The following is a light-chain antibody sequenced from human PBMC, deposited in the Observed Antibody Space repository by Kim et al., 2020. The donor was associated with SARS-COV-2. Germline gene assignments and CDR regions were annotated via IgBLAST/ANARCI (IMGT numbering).Light chain of an antibody. Sequence: ASVRDRVPITCRASQSISDYLAWYQQKPGKAPKLLIYKASNLESGVPSRFSGSGSGTEFTLTISSLQPDDFATYYCQQDSTYPWTFGQGTKVDIK. CDR1: QSISDY. CDR3: QQDSTYPWT. CDR2: KAS. J-gene: IGKJ1*01. V-gene: IGKV1-5*03.